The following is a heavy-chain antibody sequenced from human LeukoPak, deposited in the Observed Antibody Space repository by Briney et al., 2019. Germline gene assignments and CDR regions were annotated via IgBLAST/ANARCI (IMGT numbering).Heavy chain of an antibody. CDR1: GYTFTNYY. J-gene: IGHJ4*02. V-gene: IGHV1-46*01. D-gene: IGHD2-15*01. CDR2: INPSGGST. CDR3: ARGYCSGGSCYSDDY. Sequence: AASVKVSCKASGYTFTNYYMHWVRQAPGQGLEWMGMINPSGGSTTYAQKFQGRVTMTRDTSTSTVHMDLSSLRSEDTAVYYCARGYCSGGSCYSDDYWGQGTLVTVSS.